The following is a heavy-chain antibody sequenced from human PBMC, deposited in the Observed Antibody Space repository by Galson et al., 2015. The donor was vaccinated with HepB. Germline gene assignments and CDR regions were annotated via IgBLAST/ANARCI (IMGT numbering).Heavy chain of an antibody. CDR1: GFTFRSYA. CDR3: ARDALPYDDYFYMDV. J-gene: IGHJ6*03. CDR2: ISHDGRKQ. V-gene: IGHV3-30*04. Sequence: SLRLSCAASGFTFRSYAIHWVRQAPGKGLEWVAVISHDGRKQFYADSVKGRFTISRDKSKNTLYLQMNNLRTEDTAVYYCARDALPYDDYFYMDVWGKGTTVTVSS.